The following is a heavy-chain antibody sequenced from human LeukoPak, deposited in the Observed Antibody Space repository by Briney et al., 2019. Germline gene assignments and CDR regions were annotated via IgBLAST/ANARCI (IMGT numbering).Heavy chain of an antibody. J-gene: IGHJ4*02. CDR2: ISAYNGNT. CDR3: ARGGEQLVYFDY. CDR1: GYTFTSYG. Sequence: ASVKVSCKASGYTFTSYGISWVRQAPGQGLEWMGWISAYNGNTNYAQKLQGRVTMTRDTSTSTVYMELSSLRSEDTAVYYCARGGEQLVYFDYWGQGTLVTVSS. V-gene: IGHV1-18*01. D-gene: IGHD6-6*01.